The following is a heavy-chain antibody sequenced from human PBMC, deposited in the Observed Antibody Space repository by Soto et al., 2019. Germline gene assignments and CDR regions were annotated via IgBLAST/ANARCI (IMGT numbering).Heavy chain of an antibody. CDR1: GFTFSSCA. CDR2: ISSNGGST. V-gene: IGHV3-64D*06. Sequence: VASLTLSSSSSGFTFSSCAMHWVRQAPGKGLEYVSAISSNGGSTYYADSVKGRFTISRDNSKNTLYLQMSSLRAEDTAVYYCVKQFGYSYAFDIWGLETMVTVSS. D-gene: IGHD5-18*01. CDR3: VKQFGYSYAFDI. J-gene: IGHJ3*02.